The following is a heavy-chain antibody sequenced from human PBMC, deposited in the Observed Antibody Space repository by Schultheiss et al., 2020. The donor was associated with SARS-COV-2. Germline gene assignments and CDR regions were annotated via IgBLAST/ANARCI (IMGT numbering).Heavy chain of an antibody. D-gene: IGHD3-10*01. V-gene: IGHV4-34*01. CDR1: GGSISSYY. Sequence: SETLSLTCTVSGGSISSYYWSWIRQPPGKGLEWIGEINHSGSTNYNPSLKSRVTISVDTSKNQFSLKLSSVTAADTAVYYCARGQLLWFGEAGWFDPWGQGTLVTVSS. J-gene: IGHJ5*02. CDR3: ARGQLLWFGEAGWFDP. CDR2: INHSGST.